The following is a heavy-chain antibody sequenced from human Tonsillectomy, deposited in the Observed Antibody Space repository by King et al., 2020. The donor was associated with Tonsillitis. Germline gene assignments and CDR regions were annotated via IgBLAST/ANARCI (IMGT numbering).Heavy chain of an antibody. CDR1: GFTFSNYG. J-gene: IGHJ2*01. CDR2: IWYDGSNK. CDR3: ARASLRYWYCDR. V-gene: IGHV3-33*08. Sequence: VQLVESGGGMVQPGRSLRVSCAASGFTFSNYGMHWVRQAPGKGLEWVSVIWYDGSNKYYADSVRGRFSISRDNSKNTVYLQMNSLRVEDTAVYYCARASLRYWYCDRWGRGTLVTVSS.